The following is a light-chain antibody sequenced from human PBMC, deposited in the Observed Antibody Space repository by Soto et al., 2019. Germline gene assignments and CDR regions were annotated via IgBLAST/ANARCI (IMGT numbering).Light chain of an antibody. CDR1: QSVSSSY. CDR2: GAS. CDR3: QQYGSSSFT. V-gene: IGKV3-20*01. Sequence: EIVLTQSPGTLSLSPGERATLSCRASQSVSSSYLAWYQQKPGQAPRLLIYGASSRATGIPDRFSGSGSGTDFTLTISTLETKDLAVYYCQQYGSSSFTFGPGTKVDIK. J-gene: IGKJ3*01.